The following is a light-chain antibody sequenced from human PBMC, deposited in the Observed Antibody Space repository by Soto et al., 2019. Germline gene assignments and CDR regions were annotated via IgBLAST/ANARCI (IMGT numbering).Light chain of an antibody. CDR1: QSVYSSY. V-gene: IGKV3-20*01. Sequence: EIVLTQSPGTLSLSPGERATLSCRASQSVYSSYLAWYQQKPGQAPRLLIYGASRRATGIPARFSGSGSGTDFTLTISSLEHEDAAVYYWQHYGSSLWTFGQGTKVEIK. CDR2: GAS. CDR3: QHYGSSLWT. J-gene: IGKJ1*01.